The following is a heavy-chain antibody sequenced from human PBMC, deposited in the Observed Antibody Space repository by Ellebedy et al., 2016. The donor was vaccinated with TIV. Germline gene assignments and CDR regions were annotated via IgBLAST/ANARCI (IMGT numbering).Heavy chain of an antibody. CDR1: GGSFSGYY. CDR3: VVNTGLHDYGMDV. J-gene: IGHJ6*02. Sequence: ESLKISCGVYGGSFSGYYWSWIRQSPVKGLEWVGEINNRGSHHYNPSLTSRVTISVDTSKNQFSLNLTSVTAADTADYYCVVNTGLHDYGMDVWGQGTTVTVSS. CDR2: INNRGSH. V-gene: IGHV4-34*01.